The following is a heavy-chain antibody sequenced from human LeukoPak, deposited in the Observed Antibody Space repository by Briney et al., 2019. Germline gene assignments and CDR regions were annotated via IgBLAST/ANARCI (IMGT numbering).Heavy chain of an antibody. CDR3: ARNLYYYDSSNYFYY. CDR2: IYTGGST. CDR1: GFTVSSNY. D-gene: IGHD3-22*01. Sequence: PGGSLRLSCAASGFTVSSNYMSWVRQAPGRGLEWVSVIYTGGSTYYADSVKGRFTISRDNSKNTLYLQMNSLRAEDTAVYYCARNLYYYDSSNYFYYWDQGTLVTVSS. J-gene: IGHJ4*02. V-gene: IGHV3-53*01.